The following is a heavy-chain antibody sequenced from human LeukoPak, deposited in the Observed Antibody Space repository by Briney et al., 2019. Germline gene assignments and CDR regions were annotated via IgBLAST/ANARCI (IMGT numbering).Heavy chain of an antibody. V-gene: IGHV3-30*02. CDR3: ARDHHRRLYDSQARDTFAF. CDR2: IRYDGSNK. D-gene: IGHD3-22*01. Sequence: PGGSLRLSCAASGFPFSGYGMHWVRQTPGKGLEWVAFIRYDGSNKYYADSVKGRFNISRDNAKNSLYLQMNSLRAEDTAVYYCARDHHRRLYDSQARDTFAFWGQGTMVTVSS. J-gene: IGHJ3*01. CDR1: GFPFSGYG.